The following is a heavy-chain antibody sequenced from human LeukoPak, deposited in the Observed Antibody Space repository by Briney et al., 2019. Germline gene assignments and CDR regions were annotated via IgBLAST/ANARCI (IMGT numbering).Heavy chain of an antibody. D-gene: IGHD6-6*01. Sequence: ASVKVSCKASGYTFTSYSMHWVRQAPAQGLEWMGIINPSGGSTYYAQKFQGRVAMTRDTSTSTVYMELSSLRSEDTAVYYCARQSEYSSSPGTSDYWGQGTLVTVSS. V-gene: IGHV1-46*01. CDR3: ARQSEYSSSPGTSDY. CDR2: INPSGGST. J-gene: IGHJ4*02. CDR1: GYTFTSYS.